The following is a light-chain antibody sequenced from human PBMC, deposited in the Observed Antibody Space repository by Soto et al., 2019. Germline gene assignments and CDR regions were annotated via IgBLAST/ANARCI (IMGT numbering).Light chain of an antibody. CDR3: GSWDSSLSAYV. J-gene: IGLJ1*01. Sequence: QSVLTQPPSVSAAPGQEVTISCSGSSSNIGGNSVSWYQQLPGTAPKLLIYDDDQRPSGIPDRFSGSKSGTSATLGITGFQTGDEADYYCGSWDSSLSAYVFGTGTKATVL. V-gene: IGLV1-51*01. CDR1: SSNIGGNS. CDR2: DDD.